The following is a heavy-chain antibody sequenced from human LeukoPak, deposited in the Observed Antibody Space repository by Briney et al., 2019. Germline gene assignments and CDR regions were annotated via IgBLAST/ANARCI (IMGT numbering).Heavy chain of an antibody. CDR2: IYYSGST. D-gene: IGHD3-9*01. Sequence: PSETLSLTCTVSGVSISSYYWSWIRQPPGKGLEWIGYIYYSGSTNYNPSLKSRVTISVDTSKNQFSLKLSSVTAADTAVYYCARKYYDILTGYWYFDYWGQGTLVTVSS. V-gene: IGHV4-59*01. CDR1: GVSISSYY. J-gene: IGHJ4*02. CDR3: ARKYYDILTGYWYFDY.